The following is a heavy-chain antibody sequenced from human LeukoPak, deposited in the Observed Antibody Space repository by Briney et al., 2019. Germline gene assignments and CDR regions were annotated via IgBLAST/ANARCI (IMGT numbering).Heavy chain of an antibody. J-gene: IGHJ6*02. CDR1: GFTFSDDY. V-gene: IGHV3-11*04. CDR2: ISSSGSIE. Sequence: PGGSLRLSCAASGFTFSDDYMTWIRQAPGKGLEWISYISSSGSIEHYADSVKGRFTISRDNSKNTLYLQMNSLRAEDTAVYYCARPSGPYCSGGSCYGYYYGMDVWGQGTTVTVSS. CDR3: ARPSGPYCSGGSCYGYYYGMDV. D-gene: IGHD2-15*01.